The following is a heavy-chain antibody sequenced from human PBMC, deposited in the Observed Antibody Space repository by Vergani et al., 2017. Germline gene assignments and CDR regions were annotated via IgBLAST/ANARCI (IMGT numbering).Heavy chain of an antibody. CDR1: GFTFSSYA. CDR2: ISDDGSNT. V-gene: IGHV3-30-3*01. J-gene: IGHJ4*02. D-gene: IGHD6-6*01. CDR3: ARDPWYSSSSNFDY. Sequence: QVQLVESGGGVVQPGRSLRLSCAASGFTFSSYAMHWVRQAPGKGLEWVAVISDDGSNTYYADSVKGRFTISRDNSKNTLYLQMNSMRAEDTAVYYCARDPWYSSSSNFDYWGQGTLVTVSS.